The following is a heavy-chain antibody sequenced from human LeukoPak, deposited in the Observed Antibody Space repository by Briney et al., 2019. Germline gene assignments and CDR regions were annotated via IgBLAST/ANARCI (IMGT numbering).Heavy chain of an antibody. CDR3: VKSSTAAGQYNWFDP. V-gene: IGHV3-11*06. D-gene: IGHD6-13*01. CDR2: ISGSSHYT. J-gene: IGHJ5*02. Sequence: GGSLRLSCAASGFTFSDHYMSWIRQAPGKGLEWVSYISGSSHYTNTADSVKGRFTISRDNSKNTLYLQMSSLRAEDTAVYYCVKSSTAAGQYNWFDPWGQGTLVTVSS. CDR1: GFTFSDHY.